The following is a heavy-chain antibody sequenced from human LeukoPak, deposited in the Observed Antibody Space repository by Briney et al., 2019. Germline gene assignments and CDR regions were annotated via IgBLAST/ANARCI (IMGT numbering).Heavy chain of an antibody. CDR3: ARLSVTFGGVIVIPGDY. D-gene: IGHD3-16*02. V-gene: IGHV1-18*01. CDR2: ISAYNGNT. J-gene: IGHJ4*02. Sequence: ASVKVSCKASGYTFTSYGISWVRQAPGQGLEWIGWISAYNGNTNYAQNLQGRVTMTTDTSTSTAYMELRSLRSDDTAVYYCARLSVTFGGVIVIPGDYWGQGTLVTVSS. CDR1: GYTFTSYG.